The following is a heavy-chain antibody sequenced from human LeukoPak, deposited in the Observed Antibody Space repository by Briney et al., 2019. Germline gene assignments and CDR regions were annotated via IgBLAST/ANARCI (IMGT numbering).Heavy chain of an antibody. CDR1: GGSISSYN. CDR2: IYYSGRT. J-gene: IGHJ4*02. V-gene: IGHV4-59*01. CDR3: ARALSGSPRLYYFDY. D-gene: IGHD1-26*01. Sequence: SETLSLTCTVSGGSISSYNWSWIRQPPGKGLEGMGYIYYSGRTNYNPSLKSRVTISVDTSKNQFSLKLSSVTAADTAVYYCARALSGSPRLYYFDYWGQGTLVTVSS.